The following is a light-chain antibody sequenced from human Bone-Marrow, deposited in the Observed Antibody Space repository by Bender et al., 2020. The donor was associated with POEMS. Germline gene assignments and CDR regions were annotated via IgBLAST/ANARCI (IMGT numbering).Light chain of an antibody. Sequence: SYELTQPPSVSVAPGQTARITCGGDNIARESVHWYQQKPGQAPVLVVYDDSDRPSGIPERFSGSNSGNTATLTISSVEAGDEADYYCQVWDSSSDLWVFGGGTKLTVL. CDR1: NIARES. J-gene: IGLJ3*02. V-gene: IGLV3-21*02. CDR3: QVWDSSSDLWV. CDR2: DDS.